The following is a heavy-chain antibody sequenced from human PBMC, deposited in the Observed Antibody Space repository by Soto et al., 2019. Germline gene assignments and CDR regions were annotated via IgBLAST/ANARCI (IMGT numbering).Heavy chain of an antibody. Sequence: SETLSLTCTVSGGSISSYYWSWIRQPPGKGLEWIGYIYYSGSTNYNPSLKSRVTISVDTSKNQFSLKLSSVTAADTAVYYCARVGIGTGSYYYYGMDVWGQGTTVTVSS. J-gene: IGHJ6*02. D-gene: IGHD3-9*01. CDR2: IYYSGST. V-gene: IGHV4-59*08. CDR3: ARVGIGTGSYYYYGMDV. CDR1: GGSISSYY.